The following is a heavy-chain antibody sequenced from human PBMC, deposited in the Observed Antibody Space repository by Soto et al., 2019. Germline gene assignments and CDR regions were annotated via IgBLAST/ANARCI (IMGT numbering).Heavy chain of an antibody. V-gene: IGHV4-39*01. J-gene: IGHJ6*02. CDR2: IYYSGST. CDR3: AQLRYSDWLAGDV. Sequence: QLQLQESGPGLVKPSETLSLTCTVSGGSINSSNYYWGWIRQPPGKGLEWIGSIYYSGSTYYNPSLKSRVTISVHTSKNQFSLKLSSVTAADTTVYYCAQLRYSDWLAGDVWGQGTTVTVSS. CDR1: GGSINSSNYY. D-gene: IGHD3-9*01.